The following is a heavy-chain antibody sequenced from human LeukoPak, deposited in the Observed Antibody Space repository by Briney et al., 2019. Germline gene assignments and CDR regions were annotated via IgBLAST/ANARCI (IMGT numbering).Heavy chain of an antibody. Sequence: GGSLRLSCAASGFTFDDYAMHWARQAPGKGLEWVSLISGDGGSTYYADSVKGRFTISRDNSKNSLYLQMNSLRTEDTALYYCAKDKRFDYYYYMDVWGKGTTVTVSS. CDR2: ISGDGGST. V-gene: IGHV3-43*02. D-gene: IGHD3-16*01. CDR1: GFTFDDYA. J-gene: IGHJ6*03. CDR3: AKDKRFDYYYYMDV.